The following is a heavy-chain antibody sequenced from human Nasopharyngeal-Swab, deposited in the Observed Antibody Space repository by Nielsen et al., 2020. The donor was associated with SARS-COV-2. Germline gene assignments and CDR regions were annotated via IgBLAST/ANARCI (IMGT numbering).Heavy chain of an antibody. V-gene: IGHV4-59*01. J-gene: IGHJ6*02. CDR1: GGSISSYY. CDR2: IYYSGST. CDR3: ARVYSTTAHYYYGMDV. Sequence: SETLSLTCTVSGGSISSYYWSWIRQPPGKGLEWIGYIYYSGSTNYNPSLKSRVTISVDTSKNQFSLKLSPVTAADTAVYYCARVYSTTAHYYYGMDVWGQGTTVTVSS. D-gene: IGHD2-2*01.